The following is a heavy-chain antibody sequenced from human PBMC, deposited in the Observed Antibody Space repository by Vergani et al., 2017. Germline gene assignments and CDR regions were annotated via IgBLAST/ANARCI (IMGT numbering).Heavy chain of an antibody. CDR2: ISSSSSTI. D-gene: IGHD6-19*01. CDR3: AKAGISEVAVDAFDI. CDR1: GFTFSSYS. V-gene: IGHV3-48*01. Sequence: EVQLVETGGGLIQPGGSLRLSCAASGFTFSSYSMNWVRQAPGKGLEWVSYISSSSSTIYYADSVKGRFTISRDNAKNSLYLQMNSLRAEDTAVYYCAKAGISEVAVDAFDIWGQGTLVTVSS. J-gene: IGHJ4*02.